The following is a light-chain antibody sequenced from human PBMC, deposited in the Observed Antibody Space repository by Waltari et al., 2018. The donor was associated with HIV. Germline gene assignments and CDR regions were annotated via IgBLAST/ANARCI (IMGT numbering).Light chain of an antibody. V-gene: IGLV2-11*01. CDR3: CSYAGSYTLRV. CDR1: SSYVGAYNY. Sequence: QSALTQPRSVSGSPGQSVTIPCTGTSSYVGAYNYVSWYQQHPGKAPKLMIYDVSKRPSGVPDRFSGSKSGNTASLTISGLQAEDEADYYCCSYAGSYTLRVFGGGTKLTVL. J-gene: IGLJ2*01. CDR2: DVS.